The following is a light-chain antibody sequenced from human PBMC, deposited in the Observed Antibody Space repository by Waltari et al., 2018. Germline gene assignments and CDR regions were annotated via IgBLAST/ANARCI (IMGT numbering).Light chain of an antibody. V-gene: IGLV1-51*02. CDR2: ENS. J-gene: IGLJ2*01. Sequence: QSVLTQPPSVSAAPGQKVTLSCSGSNSNIGKNYVSWYQQFPGTAPKPLIHENSRRPSGIPDRFSGSKSGTSVTLAITGLQPGDEADYYCATWDSNLNVGLFGGGTRLSVL. CDR3: ATWDSNLNVGL. CDR1: NSNIGKNY.